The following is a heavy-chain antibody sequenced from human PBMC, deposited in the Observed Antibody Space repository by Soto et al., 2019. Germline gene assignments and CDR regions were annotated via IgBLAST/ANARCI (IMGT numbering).Heavy chain of an antibody. Sequence: GGSLRLSCAASGFTFSSYAMSWVRQAPGKGLEWVSAISGSGGSTYYADSVKGRFTISRDNSKNTLYLQMNSLRAEDTAVYYCAKKPRGIAVAGTHYFDYWGQGTLVTVSS. CDR3: AKKPRGIAVAGTHYFDY. CDR1: GFTFSSYA. J-gene: IGHJ4*02. CDR2: ISGSGGST. V-gene: IGHV3-23*01. D-gene: IGHD6-19*01.